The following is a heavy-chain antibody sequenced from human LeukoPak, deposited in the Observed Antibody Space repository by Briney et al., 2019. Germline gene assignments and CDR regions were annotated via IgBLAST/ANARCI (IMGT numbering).Heavy chain of an antibody. J-gene: IGHJ4*02. CDR2: ISSSGSTI. V-gene: IGHV3-48*03. Sequence: GGSLRLSCAASGFTFSSYEMSWVRQAPGKGLEWVSYISSSGSTIYYADSVKGRFTISRDNAKNSLYLQMNSLRAEDTAVYYCARDSKGSGSYYLDYWGQGTLVTVSS. CDR1: GFTFSSYE. D-gene: IGHD3-10*01. CDR3: ARDSKGSGSYYLDY.